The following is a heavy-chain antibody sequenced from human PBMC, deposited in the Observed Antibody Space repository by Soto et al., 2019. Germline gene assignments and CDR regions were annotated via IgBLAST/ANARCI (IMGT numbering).Heavy chain of an antibody. D-gene: IGHD2-8*01. CDR2: INSDGSST. V-gene: IGHV3-74*01. J-gene: IGHJ4*02. CDR1: GFTFSSYW. Sequence: EVQLVESGGGLVQPGGSLRLSCAASGFTFSSYWMHWVRQAPGKGLVWVSRINSDGSSTSYADSVKGRFTISRDNAKNTLYLQMNSLRAEDTAVYYCARDIVLMVYAARLPRPMDYWGQGTLVTVSS. CDR3: ARDIVLMVYAARLPRPMDY.